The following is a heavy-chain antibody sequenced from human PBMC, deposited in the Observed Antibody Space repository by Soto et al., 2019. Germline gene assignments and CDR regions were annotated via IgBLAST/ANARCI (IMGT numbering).Heavy chain of an antibody. CDR3: AREIVVVPAAIISPDY. D-gene: IGHD2-2*01. CDR1: GFTFSSYS. V-gene: IGHV3-74*01. J-gene: IGHJ4*02. Sequence: EVQLVESGGGLVKPGGSLRLSCAASGFTFSSYSMNWVRQAPGKGLVWVSRINSDGSSTSYADSVKGRFTISRDNAKNTLYLQMNSLRAEDTAVYYCAREIVVVPAAIISPDYWGQGTLVTVSS. CDR2: INSDGSST.